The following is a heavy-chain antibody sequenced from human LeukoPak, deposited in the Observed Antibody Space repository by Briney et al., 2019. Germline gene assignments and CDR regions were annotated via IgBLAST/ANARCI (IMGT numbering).Heavy chain of an antibody. J-gene: IGHJ4*02. CDR2: INEDGSEK. CDR3: ARGGVRRGYYDY. CDR1: GFSFGNYW. V-gene: IGHV3-7*01. D-gene: IGHD1-14*01. Sequence: GGSLRLSCGASGFSFGNYWMKWVRQDPVKGLEWVANINEDGSEKYYVVSVRGRFTISRDNAKNSLYLQMNSLRTEDTAVYYCARGGVRRGYYDYWGQGTLVTVSS.